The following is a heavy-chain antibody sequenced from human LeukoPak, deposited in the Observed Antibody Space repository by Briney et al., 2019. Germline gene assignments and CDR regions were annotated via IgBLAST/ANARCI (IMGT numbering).Heavy chain of an antibody. D-gene: IGHD3-22*01. J-gene: IGHJ4*02. CDR1: GFTFSNYG. CDR2: ISYDGFNK. Sequence: PGRSLRLSCAASGFTFSNYGIHWVRQAPGKGLEWVALISYDGFNKYYADSVKGRFTISRDNSKNTLYLQMNSLRAEDTAVYYCAKGYYYDSDGYYQQFDYWGQGTLVTVSS. CDR3: AKGYYYDSDGYYQQFDY. V-gene: IGHV3-30*18.